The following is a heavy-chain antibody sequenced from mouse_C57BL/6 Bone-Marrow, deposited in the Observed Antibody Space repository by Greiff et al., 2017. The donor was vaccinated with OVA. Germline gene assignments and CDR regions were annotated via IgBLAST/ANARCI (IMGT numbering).Heavy chain of an antibody. Sequence: VQLQQPGAELVKPGASVKMSCKASGYTFTSYWITWVKQRPGQGLEWIGDIYPGSGSTNYNEKFKSKATLTVDTSSSTAYMQLSSLTSEDSAVYYCARDYYGSTCPFYWYFDVWGTGTTVTVSS. CDR1: GYTFTSYW. CDR2: IYPGSGST. D-gene: IGHD1-1*01. J-gene: IGHJ1*03. CDR3: ARDYYGSTCPFYWYFDV. V-gene: IGHV1-55*01.